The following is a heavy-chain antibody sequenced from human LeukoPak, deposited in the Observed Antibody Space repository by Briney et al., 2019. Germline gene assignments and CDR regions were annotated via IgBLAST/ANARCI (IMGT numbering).Heavy chain of an antibody. D-gene: IGHD3-10*01. CDR1: GFTFNTHA. J-gene: IGHJ4*02. CDR3: AKDLSRSLITMVRGLDH. Sequence: PGGSLRLSCAASGFTFNTHAMSWVRQAPGKGLEWVSAISGSGLSTYYADSVMGRFTISRDNSKNTLYLQMNRLRAEDTAVYYCAKDLSRSLITMVRGLDHWGQGTPVIVSS. CDR2: ISGSGLST. V-gene: IGHV3-23*01.